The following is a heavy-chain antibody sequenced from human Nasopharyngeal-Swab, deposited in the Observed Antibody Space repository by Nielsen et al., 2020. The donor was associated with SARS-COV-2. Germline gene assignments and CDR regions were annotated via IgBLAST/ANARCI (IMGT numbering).Heavy chain of an antibody. Sequence: WIRQPPGKGLEWIGEIYHSGSTNYNPSLKSRVTISVDTSKNQFSLKLSSVTAADTAVYYCARIKLAAGTFRYYYYGMDVWGQGTTVTVS. CDR2: IYHSGST. CDR3: ARIKLAAGTFRYYYYGMDV. V-gene: IGHV4-34*01. D-gene: IGHD6-13*01. J-gene: IGHJ6*02.